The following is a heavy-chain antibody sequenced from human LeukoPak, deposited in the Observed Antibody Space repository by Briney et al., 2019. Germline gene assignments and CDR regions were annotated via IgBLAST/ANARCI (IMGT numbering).Heavy chain of an antibody. CDR2: ISSSGSTI. CDR1: EFTFNSYE. Sequence: GGSLRLSCAASEFTFNSYEMNWVRQAPGKGLEWVSYISSSGSTIYYADSVKGRFTISRDNAKNSLYLQMNSLRAEDTAVYYCASSSRKYYYYMDVWDKGTTVTISS. V-gene: IGHV3-48*03. J-gene: IGHJ6*03. CDR3: ASSSRKYYYYMDV.